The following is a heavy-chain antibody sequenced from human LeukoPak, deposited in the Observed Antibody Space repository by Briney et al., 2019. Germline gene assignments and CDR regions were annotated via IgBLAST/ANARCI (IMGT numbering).Heavy chain of an antibody. CDR1: GFTFSDYY. D-gene: IGHD6-19*01. V-gene: IGHV3-11*06. CDR3: ARMEYSSGWSSWFDP. J-gene: IGHJ5*02. Sequence: GGSLRLSCAASGFTFSDYYMSWIRQAPGKGLEWVSYISSSGSYTNYADSVKGRFTISRDNAKNSLYLQMNSLRAEDTAVYYCARMEYSSGWSSWFDPWGQGTLVTVSS. CDR2: ISSSGSYT.